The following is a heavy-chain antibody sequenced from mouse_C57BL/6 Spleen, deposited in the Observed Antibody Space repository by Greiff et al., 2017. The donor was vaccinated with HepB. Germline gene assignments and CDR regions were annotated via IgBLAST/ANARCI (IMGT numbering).Heavy chain of an antibody. CDR2: INPNYGTT. J-gene: IGHJ3*01. V-gene: IGHV1-39*01. D-gene: IGHD2-4*01. CDR1: GYSFTDYN. Sequence: VHVKQSGPELVKPGASVKISCKASGYSFTDYNMNWVKQSNGKSLEWIGVINPNYGTTSYNQKFKGKATLTVDQSSSTAYMQLNSLTSEDSAVYYCARSGLYYDSWFAYWGQGTLVTVSA. CDR3: ARSGLYYDSWFAY.